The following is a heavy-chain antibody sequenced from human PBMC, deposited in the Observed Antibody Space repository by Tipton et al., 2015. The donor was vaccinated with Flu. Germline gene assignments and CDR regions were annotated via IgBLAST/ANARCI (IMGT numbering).Heavy chain of an antibody. Sequence: TLSLTCAVSGDSISKSGWWSWVRQPPGKGLEWIGETHHSGEIYYNPSLKSRVIMSMDKTKNQFSLKVTSVTAADTALYYCARGGGGNPNDYWGQGTLVTVSS. CDR2: THHSGEI. V-gene: IGHV4-4*02. CDR1: GDSISKSGW. CDR3: ARGGGGNPNDY. J-gene: IGHJ4*02. D-gene: IGHD4-23*01.